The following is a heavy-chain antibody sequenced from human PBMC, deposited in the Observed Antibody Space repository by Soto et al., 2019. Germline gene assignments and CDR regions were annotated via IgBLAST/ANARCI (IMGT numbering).Heavy chain of an antibody. CDR2: IYTGGTT. D-gene: IGHD5-12*01. CDR1: GFTVSSSNY. Sequence: EVQLVESGGGLIQPGGSLRLSCVVPGFTVSSSNYMSWVRQAPGKGLEWVSVIYTGGTTYYADSVKGRFTISRDNSKNTLYLQMNSLRAEDTAVYYCHGYGYWGQGTLVTVSS. CDR3: HGYGY. V-gene: IGHV3-53*01. J-gene: IGHJ4*02.